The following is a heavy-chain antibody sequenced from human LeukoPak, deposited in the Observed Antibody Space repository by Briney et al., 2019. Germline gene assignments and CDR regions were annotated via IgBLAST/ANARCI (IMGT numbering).Heavy chain of an antibody. J-gene: IGHJ4*02. D-gene: IGHD3-10*01. Sequence: PSETLSLTCTVSGGSISSYYWSWIRQPAGKGLEWIGRIYTSGSTNYNPSLKSRVTMSVDTSKNQFSLKLSSVTAADTAVYYCARAMVRGVITLRFDYWGQGTRVTVSS. CDR3: ARAMVRGVITLRFDY. CDR2: IYTSGST. V-gene: IGHV4-4*07. CDR1: GGSISSYY.